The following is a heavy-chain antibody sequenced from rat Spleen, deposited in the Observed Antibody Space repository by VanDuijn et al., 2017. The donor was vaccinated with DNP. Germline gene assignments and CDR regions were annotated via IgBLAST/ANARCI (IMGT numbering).Heavy chain of an antibody. V-gene: IGHV3-1*01. CDR3: ARWNIGTSTLDY. CDR2: ITYSGST. D-gene: IGHD1-5*01. J-gene: IGHJ2*01. Sequence: EVQLQESGPGLVKPSQSLSLTCSVTGYSITSSYRWNWIRKFPGNKMEYIGHITYSGSTNYNPSLKSRISITRDTWKNQFFLQLNSVTTEDTATYYCARWNIGTSTLDYWGQGVMVTVSS. CDR1: GYSITSSY.